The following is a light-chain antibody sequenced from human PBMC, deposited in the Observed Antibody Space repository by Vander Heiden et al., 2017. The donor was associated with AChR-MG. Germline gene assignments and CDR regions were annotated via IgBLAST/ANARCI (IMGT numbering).Light chain of an antibody. CDR1: QTVSSK. CDR2: GAS. CDR3: QQYNNWPLT. Sequence: ELVMTQSPATLAVSPGERATLSCRASQTVSSKLAWYQQKPGQAPRLVIYGASTRATDIPARFSGSGSGTEFTLTISSLQSEDFAVYYCQQYNNWPLTFGGGTEVEIK. V-gene: IGKV3-15*01. J-gene: IGKJ4*01.